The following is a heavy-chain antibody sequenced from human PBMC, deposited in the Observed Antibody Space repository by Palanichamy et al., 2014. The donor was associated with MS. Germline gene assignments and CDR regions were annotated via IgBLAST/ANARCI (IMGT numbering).Heavy chain of an antibody. V-gene: IGHV4-34*01. J-gene: IGHJ6*02. CDR3: ARDSSDFWSGFKLSYYYGMDV. CDR1: GGSFSGYY. D-gene: IGHD3-3*01. Sequence: QVQLQQWAAGLLKPSETLSLTCAVYGGSFSGYYWSWIRQPPGKGLEWIGEINHSGSTNYNPSLKSRVTISVDTSKNQFSLKLSSVTAADTAVYYCARDSSDFWSGFKLSYYYGMDVWGQGTTVTVSS. CDR2: INHSGST.